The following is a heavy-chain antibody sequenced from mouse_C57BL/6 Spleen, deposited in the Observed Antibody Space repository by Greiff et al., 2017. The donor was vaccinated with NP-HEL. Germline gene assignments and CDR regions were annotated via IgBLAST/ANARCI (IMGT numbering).Heavy chain of an antibody. CDR1: GYTFTSYW. D-gene: IGHD2-3*01. J-gene: IGHJ2*01. Sequence: QVQLQQPGAELVMPGASVKLSCKASGYTFTSYWMHWVKQRPGQGLEWIGEIDPSDSYTNYNQKFKGKSTLTVDKSSSTAYMQLSRLTSEDSAVYYCARWLLNYYDYWGKGTTRTVST. CDR2: IDPSDSYT. CDR3: ARWLLNYYDY. V-gene: IGHV1-69*01.